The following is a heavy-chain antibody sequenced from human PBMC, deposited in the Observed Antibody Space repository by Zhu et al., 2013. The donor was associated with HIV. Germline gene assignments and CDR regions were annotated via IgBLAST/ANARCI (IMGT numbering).Heavy chain of an antibody. CDR1: GGTFSKYA. CDR3: AREQQLALYSYYYGFDV. CDR2: INPSSGGT. Sequence: QVQLVQSGAEVKKPGSSVKVSCKASGGTFSKYAIIWVRQAPGQGLEWMGWINPSSGGTNYAQHFQGRVTMTRDTSISTASMELTRLKSDDTAVYYCAREQQLALYSYYYGFDVWGQGTTVTVSS. V-gene: IGHV1-2*02. J-gene: IGHJ6*02. D-gene: IGHD6-13*01.